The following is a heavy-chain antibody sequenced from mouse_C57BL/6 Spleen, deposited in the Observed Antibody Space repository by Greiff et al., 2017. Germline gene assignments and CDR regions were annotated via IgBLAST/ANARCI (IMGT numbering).Heavy chain of an antibody. CDR1: GYAFTNYL. J-gene: IGHJ4*01. CDR2: INPGSGGT. Sequence: QVQLKQSGAELVRPGTSVKVSCKASGYAFTNYLIEWVKQRPGQGLEWIGVINPGSGGTNYNEKFKGKATLTADKASSTAYMQLSSLTSEYSAVYVYARWGYYDYAMDYWGQGTSVTVSS. CDR3: ARWGYYDYAMDY. V-gene: IGHV1-54*01. D-gene: IGHD2-1*01.